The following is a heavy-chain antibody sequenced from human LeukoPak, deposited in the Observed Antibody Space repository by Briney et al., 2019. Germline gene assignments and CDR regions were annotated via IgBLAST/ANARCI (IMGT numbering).Heavy chain of an antibody. J-gene: IGHJ4*02. CDR1: GFTFSSYE. CDR2: ISSSGSTI. CDR3: ARDYGGSSPFDY. Sequence: GGSLRLSCAASGFTFSSYEMHWVRQAPGKGLEWVSYISSSGSTIYYADSVKGRFTISRDNAKNSLYLQMNSLRAENTAVYYCARDYGGSSPFDYWGQGTLVTVSS. V-gene: IGHV3-48*03. D-gene: IGHD4-23*01.